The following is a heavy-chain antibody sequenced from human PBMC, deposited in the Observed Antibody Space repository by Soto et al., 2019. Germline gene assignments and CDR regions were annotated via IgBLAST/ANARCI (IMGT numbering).Heavy chain of an antibody. CDR1: GFTLTTYS. Sequence: QVQLVESGGGVVQPGRSLRFSWAASGFTLTTYSMHWYRQAPAKGLEWVAVTSFKGASQYYPDSVKGRFTISRDNSKNTVDLEMKSLRLAATAVCYCASDNQWMLPHYYGLDVWGEGATGTVSS. V-gene: IGHV3-30-3*01. CDR3: ASDNQWMLPHYYGLDV. J-gene: IGHJ6*04. CDR2: TSFKGASQ. D-gene: IGHD6-19*01.